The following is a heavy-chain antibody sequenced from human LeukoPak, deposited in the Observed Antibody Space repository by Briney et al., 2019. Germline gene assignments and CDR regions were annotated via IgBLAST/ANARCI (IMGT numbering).Heavy chain of an antibody. CDR3: ARGWLLGYFQH. Sequence: SETLSLTCTVSGGSISSSSYYWGWIRQPPGKGLEWVGRIYYSGSTYYNLSLKSRGTISVDTSKNQFSLKLSSVTAADTAVYYCARGWLLGYFQHWGQGTLVTVSS. J-gene: IGHJ1*01. D-gene: IGHD3-22*01. CDR2: IYYSGST. V-gene: IGHV4-39*01. CDR1: GGSISSSSYY.